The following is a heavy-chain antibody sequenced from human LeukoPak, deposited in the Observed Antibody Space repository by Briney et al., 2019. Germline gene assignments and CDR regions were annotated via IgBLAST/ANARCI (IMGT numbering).Heavy chain of an antibody. CDR2: INPSGGST. J-gene: IGHJ3*02. CDR1: GYSFTGYY. CDR3: ARNLWFGESTDAFNI. V-gene: IGHV1-46*01. Sequence: ASVKVSCKASGYSFTGYYMHWVRQAPGQGLEWMGIINPSGGSTSYAQKFQGRVTMTRDMSTSTVYMELSSLRSEDTAMYYCARNLWFGESTDAFNIWGQGTMVTVSS. D-gene: IGHD3-10*01.